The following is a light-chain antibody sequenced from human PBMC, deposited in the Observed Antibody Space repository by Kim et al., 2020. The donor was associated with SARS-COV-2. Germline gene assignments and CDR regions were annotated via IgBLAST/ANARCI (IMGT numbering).Light chain of an antibody. Sequence: GQSITISFPGTSSDVGSYNFVSWYQQHPGKAPKMMIYDVRKWPSGVSNRFSGSKSGNTASLTISGLQIEDEADYYCGSYAGSNTWVFGGGTQLTVL. J-gene: IGLJ3*02. V-gene: IGLV2-14*03. CDR3: GSYAGSNTWV. CDR2: DVR. CDR1: SSDVGSYNF.